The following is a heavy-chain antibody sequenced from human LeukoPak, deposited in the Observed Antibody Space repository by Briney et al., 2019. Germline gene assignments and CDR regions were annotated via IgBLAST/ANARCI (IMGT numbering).Heavy chain of an antibody. V-gene: IGHV3-13*01. D-gene: IGHD1-26*01. J-gene: IGHJ4*02. Sequence: PGGSLRLSCAASGFTFSSYDMHWVRQAPGKGLEWVSAIGTAGDTYYPGSVKGRFTISRENAKNSLYLQMNSLRAGDTAVYYCARGEGGSYLDYWGQGTLVSVSS. CDR3: ARGEGGSYLDY. CDR1: GFTFSSYD. CDR2: IGTAGDT.